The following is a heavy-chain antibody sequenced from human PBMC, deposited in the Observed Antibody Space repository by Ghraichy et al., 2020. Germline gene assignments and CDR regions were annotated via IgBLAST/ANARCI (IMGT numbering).Heavy chain of an antibody. D-gene: IGHD3-22*01. CDR2: INHSGST. J-gene: IGHJ4*02. V-gene: IGHV4-34*01. Sequence: SETLSLTCAVYGESFSGYYWSWIRQPPEKGLEWIGEINHSGSTNYNPSLKSRVTMSVDTSKNQFSLKLNSVTAADTAVYYCARGPLAREYYDSYVDYWGQGTLVTVSS. CDR3: ARGPLAREYYDSYVDY. CDR1: GESFSGYY.